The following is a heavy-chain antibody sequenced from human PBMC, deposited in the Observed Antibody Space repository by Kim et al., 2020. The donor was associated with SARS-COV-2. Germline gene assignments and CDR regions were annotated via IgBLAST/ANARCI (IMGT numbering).Heavy chain of an antibody. CDR3: ARDRDSSSWSSQAAFDI. Sequence: GGSLRLSCAASGFTFSSYEMNWVRQAPGKGLEWVSYISSSGSTIYYADSVKGRFTISRDNAKNSLYLQMNSLRAEDTAVYYCARDRDSSSWSSQAAFDIWGQGTMVTVSS. CDR1: GFTFSSYE. CDR2: ISSSGSTI. J-gene: IGHJ3*02. D-gene: IGHD6-13*01. V-gene: IGHV3-48*03.